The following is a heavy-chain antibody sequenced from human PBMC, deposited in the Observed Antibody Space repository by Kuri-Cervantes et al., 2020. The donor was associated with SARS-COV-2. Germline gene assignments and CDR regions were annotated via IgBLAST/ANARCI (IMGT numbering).Heavy chain of an antibody. J-gene: IGHJ4*02. CDR1: RYSITNGYF. D-gene: IGHD3-22*01. CDR2: TYHSGNT. Sequence: SETLSLTCVVSRYSITNGYFWGWIRQPPGKGLEWIGSTYHSGNTYQNPSLKSRVTISLDTSKNQFSLKLSSVTAADTAVFYCARGGYYDTSGYYPYYFDYWGQGTLVTVSS. V-gene: IGHV4-38-2*01. CDR3: ARGGYYDTSGYYPYYFDY.